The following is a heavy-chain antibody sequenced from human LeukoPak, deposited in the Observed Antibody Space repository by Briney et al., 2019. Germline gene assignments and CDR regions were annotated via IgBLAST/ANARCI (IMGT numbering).Heavy chain of an antibody. CDR3: ARGVGAAAAPFDY. V-gene: IGHV3-30*02. J-gene: IGHJ4*02. CDR1: GFTFNNYG. D-gene: IGHD6-13*01. Sequence: GGSLRLSCAASGFTFNNYGMHWVRQAPGKGLEWVAFVRYDGINKYYADSVKGRFTISSDNSINTLYLQMNSLRAEDTAVYYCARGVGAAAAPFDYWGQGTLVTVSS. CDR2: VRYDGINK.